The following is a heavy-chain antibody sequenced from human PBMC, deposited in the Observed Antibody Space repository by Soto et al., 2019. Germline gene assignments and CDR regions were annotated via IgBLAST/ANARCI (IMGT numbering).Heavy chain of an antibody. J-gene: IGHJ6*02. CDR1: GGSFSGYY. CDR2: INHSGST. V-gene: IGHV4-34*01. CDR3: ASLAAAAPTSYGMDV. Sequence: SETLSLTCAAYGGSFSGYYWSWIRQPPGKGLEWIGEINHSGSTNYNPSLKSRVTISVDTSKNQFSLKLSSVTAADTAVYYCASLAAAAPTSYGMDVWGQGTTVTVSS. D-gene: IGHD6-13*01.